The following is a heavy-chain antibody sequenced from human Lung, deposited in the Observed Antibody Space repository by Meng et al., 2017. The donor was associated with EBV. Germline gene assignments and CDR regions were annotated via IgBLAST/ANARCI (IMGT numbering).Heavy chain of an antibody. J-gene: IGHJ4*02. CDR3: ATGVADFEY. V-gene: IGHV1-8*01. D-gene: IGHD6-19*01. CDR1: GYTFTSYD. Sequence: QVLLVQSGAVVKRPGASVKVSCYASGYTFTSYDINWVRQGTGQGLEWMGWMNPNRGTTGYAQKFQGRVTMTSNISKSTAYMDLSSLRSEDTAVYYCATGVADFEYWGQGTLVTVSS. CDR2: MNPNRGTT.